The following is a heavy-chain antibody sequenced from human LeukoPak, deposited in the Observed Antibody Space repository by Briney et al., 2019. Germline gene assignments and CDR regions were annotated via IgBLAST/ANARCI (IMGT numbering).Heavy chain of an antibody. V-gene: IGHV3-11*04. CDR1: GFIFSDCY. J-gene: IGHJ4*02. CDR3: ARGSGSRYGPFDY. Sequence: GGSLRLSCAASGFIFSDCYMSWIRQAPGKGLEWVSDISLSGTMIYYADSVKGRFTISRDNARNSLYLHMDSLRVEDTAAYYCARGSGSRYGPFDYWGQGTLVTVSS. CDR2: ISLSGTMI. D-gene: IGHD5-18*01.